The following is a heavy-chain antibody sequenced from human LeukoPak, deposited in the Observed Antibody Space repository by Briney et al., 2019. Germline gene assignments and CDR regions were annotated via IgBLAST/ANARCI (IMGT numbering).Heavy chain of an antibody. CDR2: IYSGGST. Sequence: GGSLILSCAASGFTVSSNYMSWVHQAPGKGLEWVSVIYSGGSTYYADSVKGRFTISMDNSKNTLYLQMNSLRAEDTAVYYCARASSGYLFDYWGQGTLVTVSS. CDR3: ARASSGYLFDY. J-gene: IGHJ4*02. V-gene: IGHV3-53*01. D-gene: IGHD3-22*01. CDR1: GFTVSSNY.